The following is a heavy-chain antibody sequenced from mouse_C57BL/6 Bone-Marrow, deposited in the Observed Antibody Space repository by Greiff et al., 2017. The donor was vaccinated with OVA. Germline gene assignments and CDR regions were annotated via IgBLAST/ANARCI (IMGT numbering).Heavy chain of an antibody. V-gene: IGHV5-4*01. J-gene: IGHJ3*01. Sequence: EVQLQQSGGGLVKPGGSLKLSCAASGFTFSSYAMFWVRPTPEKRLEWVATISDGGSYTYYPDNVKGRFTISRDNAKNNLYLQMSHLKSKYTAMYYCARDQAHYYASFAYWGQGTLVTVSA. D-gene: IGHD2-1*01. CDR3: ARDQAHYYASFAY. CDR2: ISDGGSYT. CDR1: GFTFSSYA.